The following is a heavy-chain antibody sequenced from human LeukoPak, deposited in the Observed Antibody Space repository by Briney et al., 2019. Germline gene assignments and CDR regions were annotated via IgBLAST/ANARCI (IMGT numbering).Heavy chain of an antibody. CDR1: GGSISTYY. CDR3: ARLIAVAGTYRGHFDY. D-gene: IGHD6-19*01. V-gene: IGHV4-59*08. J-gene: IGHJ4*02. Sequence: SETLSLTCTISGGSISTYYWSCIRQPPGKGLEWIGYIYYSGSTNYNPSLMSRLTISVDTSKNQFSLKLSSVTAADTAVYYCARLIAVAGTYRGHFDYWGQGALVTVSS. CDR2: IYYSGST.